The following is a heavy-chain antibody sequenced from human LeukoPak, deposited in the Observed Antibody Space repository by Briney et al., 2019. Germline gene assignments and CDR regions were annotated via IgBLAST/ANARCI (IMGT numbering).Heavy chain of an antibody. CDR2: ISTSGSNT. J-gene: IGHJ4*02. Sequence: GGSLRLSCAASGFSFSTYAMTWVRQAPGRGLEWVSAISTSGSNTNYVDSVKGRFTTSRDNSKNTLYLQMNSLRAEDTAVYHCAKGGRSDWYYFDYWGQGTLVTVSS. CDR3: AKGGRSDWYYFDY. D-gene: IGHD3-9*01. CDR1: GFSFSTYA. V-gene: IGHV3-23*01.